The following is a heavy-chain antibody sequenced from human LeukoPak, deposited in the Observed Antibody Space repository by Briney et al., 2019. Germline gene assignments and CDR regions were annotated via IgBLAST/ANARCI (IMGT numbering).Heavy chain of an antibody. Sequence: GGSLRLSCAASGFTFSSYSMNWVRQAPGKGLECVSYISSSSSTIYYADSVKGRFTISRDNAKNSLYLQMNSLRDEDTAVYYCARQDSSGSPGAYWGQGTLVTVSS. CDR3: ARQDSSGSPGAY. CDR2: ISSSSSTI. D-gene: IGHD6-19*01. J-gene: IGHJ4*02. CDR1: GFTFSSYS. V-gene: IGHV3-48*02.